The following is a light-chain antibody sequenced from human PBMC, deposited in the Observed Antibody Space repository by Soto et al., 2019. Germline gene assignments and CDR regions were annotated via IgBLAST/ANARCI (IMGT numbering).Light chain of an antibody. J-gene: IGLJ2*01. V-gene: IGLV2-8*01. CDR1: SSDVGNYNY. CDR2: DVN. CDR3: SSYAGGNNLL. Sequence: QSALTQPPSASGSPGQSVTISCTGTSSDVGNYNYVSWYQKHPGKAPKLMIYDVNKRPSGVPDRFSGSKSGNTASLTVSGLQADDEAEYYCSSYAGGNNLLFGGGTKLT.